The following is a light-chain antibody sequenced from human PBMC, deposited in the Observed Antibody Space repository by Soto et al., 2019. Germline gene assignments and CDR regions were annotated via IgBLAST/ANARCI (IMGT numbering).Light chain of an antibody. Sequence: QSVLTQPPSVSAAPGQKVTISCSGSSSNIGNNYVSWYQQLPGTAPKLLIYDNNKRPSGIPDRFSGSKSGTSATLGITGLQTGDEADYYCGTWDSSLSASKFGTGTKLTVL. CDR3: GTWDSSLSASK. CDR2: DNN. J-gene: IGLJ1*01. CDR1: SSNIGNNY. V-gene: IGLV1-51*01.